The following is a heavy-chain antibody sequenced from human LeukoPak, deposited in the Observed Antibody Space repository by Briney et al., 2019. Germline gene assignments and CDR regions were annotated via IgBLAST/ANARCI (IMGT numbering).Heavy chain of an antibody. D-gene: IGHD5-12*01. CDR3: ARDRVGSGYHGGDAFDI. V-gene: IGHV4-59*02. CDR2: IYYSGST. Sequence: SETLSPTCTVSEGSVSSYYWSWIRQSPGKGLEWIGYIYYSGSTNYNPSLKSRVTISVDTSKNQFSLKLSPVTAADTAVYYCARDRVGSGYHGGDAFDIWGQGTMVIVSS. CDR1: EGSVSSYY. J-gene: IGHJ3*02.